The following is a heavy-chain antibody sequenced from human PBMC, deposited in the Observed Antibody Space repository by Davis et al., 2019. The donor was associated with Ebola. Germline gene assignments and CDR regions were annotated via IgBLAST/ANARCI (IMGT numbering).Heavy chain of an antibody. D-gene: IGHD6-13*01. J-gene: IGHJ4*02. V-gene: IGHV3-48*01. CDR3: AKADPQQFFDY. Sequence: GASLKISCAASGFTFSSYSMNWVRQAPGKGLEWVSYISSSSSTIYYADSVKGRFTISRDYSKNTLSLQMNSLRPEETAMYYCAKADPQQFFDYWGQGTLVTVSS. CDR1: GFTFSSYS. CDR2: ISSSSSTI.